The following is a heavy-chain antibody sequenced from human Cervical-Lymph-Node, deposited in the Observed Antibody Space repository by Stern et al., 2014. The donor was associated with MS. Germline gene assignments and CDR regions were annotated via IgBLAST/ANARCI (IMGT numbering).Heavy chain of an antibody. Sequence: VQLVESGGGSVQPGGSLILSCTASGLTFSASAIHWVRQASGKGLEWVGRIRNKTNNYTTTYSESVSGRFTISRDDSKNTVYLQMDSLKTEDTAVYYCTPHDYWGQGTLVTVSS. J-gene: IGHJ4*02. CDR3: TPHDY. CDR2: IRNKTNNYTT. V-gene: IGHV3-73*01. CDR1: GLTFSASA.